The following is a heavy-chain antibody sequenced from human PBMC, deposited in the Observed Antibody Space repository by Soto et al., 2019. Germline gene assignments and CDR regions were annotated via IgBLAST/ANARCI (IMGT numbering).Heavy chain of an antibody. D-gene: IGHD3-3*01. J-gene: IGHJ3*02. CDR2: INHSGST. CDR1: GGSFSGYY. V-gene: IGHV4-34*01. Sequence: SETLSLTCAVYGGSFSGYYWSWIRQPPGKGLEWIGEINHSGSTNYNPSLKSRVTISVDTSKNQFSLKLSSVTAADTAVYYCARGPRVLRFLGSAFDIWGQGTMVTVSS. CDR3: ARGPRVLRFLGSAFDI.